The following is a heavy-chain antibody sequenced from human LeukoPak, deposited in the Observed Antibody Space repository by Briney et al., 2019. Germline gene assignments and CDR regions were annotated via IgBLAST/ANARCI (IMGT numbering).Heavy chain of an antibody. CDR3: ARSAVLRYFDWLRIGGGEGTNYFDY. CDR1: GYTFTSYG. CDR2: ISAYNGNT. V-gene: IGHV1-18*01. Sequence: AASVKVSCKASGYTFTSYGISWVRQAPGQGLEWMGWISAYNGNTNYAQKLQGRVTMTTDTSTSTAYMELRSLRSDDTAVYYCARSAVLRYFDWLRIGGGEGTNYFDYWGQGTLVTVSS. J-gene: IGHJ4*02. D-gene: IGHD3-9*01.